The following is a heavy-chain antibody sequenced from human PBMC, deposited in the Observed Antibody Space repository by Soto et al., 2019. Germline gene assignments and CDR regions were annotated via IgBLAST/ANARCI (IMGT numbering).Heavy chain of an antibody. J-gene: IGHJ5*01. CDR3: AKEGAYGDYAGENWFDS. D-gene: IGHD4-17*01. V-gene: IGHV3-74*01. CDR2: INSDGSHT. CDR1: GFTFFAYW. Sequence: EVQLVESGGGLVQPGGSLRLSCAASGFTFFAYWIHWVRQVPGKGLVWVSRINSDGSHTSYADSVRGRFTISRDNSKNTVYLQMNSLTAEDTAVYYCAKEGAYGDYAGENWFDSWGQGRLVTVSS.